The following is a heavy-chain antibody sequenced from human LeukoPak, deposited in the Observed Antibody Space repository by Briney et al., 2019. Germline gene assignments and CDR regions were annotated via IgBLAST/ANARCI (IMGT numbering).Heavy chain of an antibody. CDR2: ISSSSSYI. CDR1: GFTFSSYS. D-gene: IGHD1-7*01. Sequence: PGGSLRLSCAASGFTFSSYSMDWVRQAPGKGLEWVSSISSSSSYIYYADSVKGRFTISRDNAKNSLYLQMNSLRAEDTAVYYCARDSAGTTGYWGQGTLVTVSS. J-gene: IGHJ4*02. CDR3: ARDSAGTTGY. V-gene: IGHV3-21*01.